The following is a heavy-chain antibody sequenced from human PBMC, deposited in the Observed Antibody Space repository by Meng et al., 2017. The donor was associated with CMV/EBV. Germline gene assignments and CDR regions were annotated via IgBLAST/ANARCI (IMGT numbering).Heavy chain of an antibody. CDR2: MNPNSGNT. V-gene: IGHV1-8*03. D-gene: IGHD2-2*01. J-gene: IGHJ4*02. CDR3: ARESGGYCSSTSCPIDY. Sequence: ASVKVSCKASGYTFTSYDINWVRQATGQGLEWMGWMNPNSGNTGYAQKFQGRVTITTDESTSTAYMELSSLRSEDTAVYYCARESGGYCSSTSCPIDYWGQG. CDR1: GYTFTSYD.